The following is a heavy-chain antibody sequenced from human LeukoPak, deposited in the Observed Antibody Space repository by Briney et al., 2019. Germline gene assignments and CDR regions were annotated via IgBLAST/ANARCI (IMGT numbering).Heavy chain of an antibody. CDR2: SSSSSSYI. D-gene: IGHD6-19*01. V-gene: IGHV3-21*01. J-gene: IGHJ4*02. Sequence: GGSLRLPCAASGFTFSSYSMNWVRQAPGKGLEWVSSSSSSSSYIYYADSVKGRFTISRDNAKNSLYLQMNSLRAEDTAVYYCARDQSEQWLGGYYFDYWGQGTLVTVSS. CDR1: GFTFSSYS. CDR3: ARDQSEQWLGGYYFDY.